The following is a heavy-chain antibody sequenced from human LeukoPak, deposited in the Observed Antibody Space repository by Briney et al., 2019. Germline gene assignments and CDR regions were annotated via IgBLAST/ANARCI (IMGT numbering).Heavy chain of an antibody. J-gene: IGHJ4*02. Sequence: SETLSLTCTVSGGSISSYYWSWIRQPAGKGLEWIGRIYSSGTTDYNPSLQSRVTMSVDTSSNQFSLKLNSVTAADTAVYYCAKINDFWTYSVYYFDYWGQGTLVTVSS. V-gene: IGHV4-4*07. D-gene: IGHD3-3*01. CDR1: GGSISSYY. CDR3: AKINDFWTYSVYYFDY. CDR2: IYSSGTT.